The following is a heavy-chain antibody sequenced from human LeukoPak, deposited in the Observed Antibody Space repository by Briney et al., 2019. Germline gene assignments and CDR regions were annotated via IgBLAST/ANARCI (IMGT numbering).Heavy chain of an antibody. J-gene: IGHJ3*02. D-gene: IGHD1-26*01. CDR2: ISSSSSTI. CDR3: AGGGSYYFDAFDI. Sequence: GGSLRLSCAASGFTFSSYSMTWVRQAPGKGLEWVSYISSSSSTIYYADSVKGRITISRDNAKNSLYLQMNSLRAEDTAVYYCAGGGSYYFDAFDIWGQGTMVTVSS. V-gene: IGHV3-48*01. CDR1: GFTFSSYS.